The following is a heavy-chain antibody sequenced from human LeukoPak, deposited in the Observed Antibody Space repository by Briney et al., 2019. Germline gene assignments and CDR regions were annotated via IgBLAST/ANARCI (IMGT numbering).Heavy chain of an antibody. J-gene: IGHJ4*02. CDR1: GYTFTGYY. V-gene: IGHV1-2*02. CDR2: INPKSGGT. D-gene: IGHD6-19*01. CDR3: ARDLGISGWYAPPLGYFDY. Sequence: GASVKVSCKASGYTFTGYYMHWVRQAPGQGLEWMGWINPKSGGTNYAQKFQGRVTMTRDTSISTTYMELSRLRSDDTAVYYCARDLGISGWYAPPLGYFDYWGQGTLVTVSS.